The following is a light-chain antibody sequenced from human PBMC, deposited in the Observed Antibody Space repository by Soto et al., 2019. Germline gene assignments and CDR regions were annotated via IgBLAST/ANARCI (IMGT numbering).Light chain of an antibody. J-gene: IGLJ3*02. CDR3: SSYTSGSTLV. Sequence: QSALTQPASVSGSPGQSITISCTGTSSDVGGYNYVSWYQQHPGKAPKLMIYEVSNRPSGVSNRFSGSKSGNTASLTISGLQAEDEADYCCSSYTSGSTLVFGGGTELTVL. CDR2: EVS. CDR1: SSDVGGYNY. V-gene: IGLV2-14*01.